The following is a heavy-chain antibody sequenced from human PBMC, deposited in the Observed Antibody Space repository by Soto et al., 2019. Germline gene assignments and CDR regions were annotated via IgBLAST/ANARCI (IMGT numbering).Heavy chain of an antibody. CDR1: GGSLSTNP. CDR2: TGSGTGPG. D-gene: IGHD2-15*01. Sequence: SVKVSCKASGGSLSTNPISWVREAPGQGLEGMGGTGSGTGPGNHAQKFHGRLTVTADKSTSTVYMELTNLSSEDTAVYYSARRDSGGFYRFFDSWGQGTLVTVSS. J-gene: IGHJ4*02. V-gene: IGHV1-69*06. CDR3: ARRDSGGFYRFFDS.